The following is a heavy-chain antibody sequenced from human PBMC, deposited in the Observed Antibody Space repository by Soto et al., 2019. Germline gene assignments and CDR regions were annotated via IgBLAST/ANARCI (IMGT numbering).Heavy chain of an antibody. Sequence: QVQLVESGGGVVQPGRSLRLSCAASGFTFSSYGMHWVRQAPGKGLEWVAVIWYDGSNKYYADSVKGRFTISRDNSTTTLYLQMNSLRAEATAVYYCARDQLNTVTTTLDYWGQGTLVTVSS. CDR3: ARDQLNTVTTTLDY. D-gene: IGHD4-17*01. V-gene: IGHV3-33*01. CDR1: GFTFSSYG. J-gene: IGHJ4*02. CDR2: IWYDGSNK.